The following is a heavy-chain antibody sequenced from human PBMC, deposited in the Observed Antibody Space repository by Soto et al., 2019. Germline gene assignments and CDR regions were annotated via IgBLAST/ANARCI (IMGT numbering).Heavy chain of an antibody. J-gene: IGHJ3*02. CDR2: INPKNGAT. Sequence: ASVKVSCKASGYSFTGYSMHWVRQAPGQGLEWMGWINPKNGATNYARKFQGWVTMIRDTSISTVYMELSSLRSEDTAVYYCARGLGYYDILTGYQSEDDAFDIWGQGTMVTVSS. D-gene: IGHD3-9*01. CDR3: ARGLGYYDILTGYQSEDDAFDI. CDR1: GYSFTGYS. V-gene: IGHV1-2*04.